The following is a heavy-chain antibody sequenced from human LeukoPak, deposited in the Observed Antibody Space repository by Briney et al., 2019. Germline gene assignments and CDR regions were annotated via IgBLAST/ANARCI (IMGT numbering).Heavy chain of an antibody. J-gene: IGHJ4*02. CDR1: GFTFSSYS. CDR2: ISSSSSYI. CDR3: ARSQSPRITMVRGVTWDY. Sequence: PGGSLRLSCAASGFTFSSYSMNWVRQAPGKGLEWVSSISSSSSYIYYADSVKGRFTISRDNAKNSLYLQMNSLRAEDTGVYYCARSQSPRITMVRGVTWDYWGQGTLVTVSS. V-gene: IGHV3-21*01. D-gene: IGHD3-10*01.